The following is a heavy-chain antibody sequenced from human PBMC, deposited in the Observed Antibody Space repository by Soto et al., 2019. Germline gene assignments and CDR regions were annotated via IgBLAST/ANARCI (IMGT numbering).Heavy chain of an antibody. CDR2: ISSSSSYI. CDR3: ARDLYSSSARYFDY. Sequence: GGSLRLSCAASGFTFSSCSMNWVRQAPGKGLEWVSSISSSSSYICYADSVKGRFTISRDNAKNSLYLQMNSLRAEDTAVYYCARDLYSSSARYFDYWGQGTLVTISS. J-gene: IGHJ4*02. V-gene: IGHV3-21*01. D-gene: IGHD6-6*01. CDR1: GFTFSSCS.